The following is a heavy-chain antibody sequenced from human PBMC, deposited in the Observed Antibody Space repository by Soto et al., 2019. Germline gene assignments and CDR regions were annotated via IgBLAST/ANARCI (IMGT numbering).Heavy chain of an antibody. CDR2: INAGNGNT. V-gene: IGHV1-3*01. CDR3: ARGVVPAAIVWFDP. CDR1: GYTFTSYA. J-gene: IGHJ5*02. D-gene: IGHD2-2*02. Sequence: ASVKVSCKASGYTFTSYAMHWVRQAPGQRLEWMGWINAGNGNTKYSQKFQGRVTITRDTSASTAYMELSSLRSEDTAVYYCARGVVPAAIVWFDPWGQGTLVTVPS.